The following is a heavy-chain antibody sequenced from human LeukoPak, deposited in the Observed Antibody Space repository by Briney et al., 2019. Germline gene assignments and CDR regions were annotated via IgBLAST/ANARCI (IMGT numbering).Heavy chain of an antibody. CDR2: ISSSSSTI. Sequence: AGGSLRLSCAASGFTFSSYSMNWVRQAPGKGLEWVSYISSSSSTIYYADSVKGRFTISRDNAKNSLYLQMNSLRAEDTAVYYCARDYCTNGVCYHYYYYMDVWGKETTVTVSS. J-gene: IGHJ6*03. V-gene: IGHV3-48*01. CDR3: ARDYCTNGVCYHYYYYMDV. D-gene: IGHD2-8*01. CDR1: GFTFSSYS.